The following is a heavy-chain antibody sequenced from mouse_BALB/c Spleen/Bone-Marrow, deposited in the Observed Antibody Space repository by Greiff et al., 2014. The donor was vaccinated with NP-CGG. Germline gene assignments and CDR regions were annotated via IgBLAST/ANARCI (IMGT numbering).Heavy chain of an antibody. J-gene: IGHJ2*01. D-gene: IGHD2-14*01. CDR3: ARHHRYAYYFDY. Sequence: QVQLQQSGPVLVRPGASVKLSCKASGYTFTNSRIHWAKQRPGQGLEWIGEIHPNSGNTNYNGKFKGKATLTVDTSSSTAYVDLSSLTSEDSAVYYCARHHRYAYYFDYWGQGTTLTVSS. CDR1: GYTFTNSR. V-gene: IGHV1S130*01. CDR2: IHPNSGNT.